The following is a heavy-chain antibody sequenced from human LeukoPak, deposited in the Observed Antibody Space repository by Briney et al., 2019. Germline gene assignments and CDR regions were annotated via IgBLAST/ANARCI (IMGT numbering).Heavy chain of an antibody. D-gene: IGHD6-19*01. CDR1: GFTFSTYA. V-gene: IGHV3-23*01. CDR2: IGGGGPTT. J-gene: IGHJ4*02. Sequence: GGSLRLSCAASGFTFSTYAMNWVRQAPAKGLEWVSTIGGGGPTTDYADSVKDRFTISRDNSKNTLYLQMNSLRAEDTAVYFCARGFLGGTDQYFEFWGQGTLVTVSS. CDR3: ARGFLGGTDQYFEF.